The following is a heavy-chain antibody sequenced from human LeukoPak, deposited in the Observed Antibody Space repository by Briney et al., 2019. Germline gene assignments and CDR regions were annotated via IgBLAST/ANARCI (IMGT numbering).Heavy chain of an antibody. CDR3: AKSMRGYSYGKFDY. CDR1: GFTFSDYY. J-gene: IGHJ4*02. D-gene: IGHD5-18*01. CDR2: VTGSGDST. V-gene: IGHV3-23*01. Sequence: GGSLRLSCAASGFTFSDYYMSWIRQAPGQGLEWVSGVTGSGDSTYYADSVKGRFTISRDNSKNTLYLQMNSLRGEDTSVYYCAKSMRGYSYGKFDYWGQGTLVTVSS.